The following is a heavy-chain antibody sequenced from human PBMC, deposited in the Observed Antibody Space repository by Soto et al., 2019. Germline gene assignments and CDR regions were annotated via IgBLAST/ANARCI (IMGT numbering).Heavy chain of an antibody. CDR3: AKTSGVAAYFQH. CDR1: GFTFSSYG. J-gene: IGHJ1*01. V-gene: IGHV3-30*18. Sequence: QVQLVESGGGVVQPGRSLRLSCAASGFTFSSYGMHWVRQAPGKGLEWVAVISYDGSNKYYADSVKCRFTISRYNSMNTLYLQMNSLRAEDTAVYYCAKTSGVAAYFQHWGQGTLVTVSS. D-gene: IGHD2-15*01. CDR2: ISYDGSNK.